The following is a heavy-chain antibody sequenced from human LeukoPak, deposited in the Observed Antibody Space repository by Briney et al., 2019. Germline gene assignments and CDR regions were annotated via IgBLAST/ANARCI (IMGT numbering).Heavy chain of an antibody. CDR2: IIPIFGTA. J-gene: IGHJ4*02. D-gene: IGHD4-11*01. CDR1: GGTFSSYA. Sequence: SVKVSCKASGGTFSSYAISWVRQAPGQGLEWMGGIIPIFGTANYAQKFQGRVTITADESTSTAYMELNTLRAEDTAIYYCARQLIPTEIKWGQGTLVTVSS. CDR3: ARQLIPTEIK. V-gene: IGHV1-69*13.